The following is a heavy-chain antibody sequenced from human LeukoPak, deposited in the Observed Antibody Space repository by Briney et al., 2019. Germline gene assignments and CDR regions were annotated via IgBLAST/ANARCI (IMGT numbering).Heavy chain of an antibody. CDR1: GFTLRSYS. D-gene: IGHD1-26*01. V-gene: IGHV3-21*01. J-gene: IGHJ4*02. CDR2: ISTSSYYI. CDR3: ARDASGSSTGLMDS. Sequence: GGSLRLSCAASGFTLRSYSMNWVRQAPGKGQEWVSYISTSSYYIYYADSVKGRFTISRDDAKNSLYLQMSSLRAEDTALYYCARDASGSSTGLMDSWGQGTLVTVSS.